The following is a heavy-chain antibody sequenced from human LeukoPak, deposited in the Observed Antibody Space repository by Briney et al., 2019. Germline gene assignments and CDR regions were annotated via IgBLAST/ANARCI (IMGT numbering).Heavy chain of an antibody. V-gene: IGHV3-23*01. J-gene: IGHJ4*02. CDR1: GGXFSSYA. Sequence: GGXFSSYAXSWVXQAPGKGXXXGXAISGSGGSTYYADSVKGRFTISRDNSKNTLYLQMNSLRAEDTAVYYCAKGGRAASQGIDYWGQGTLVTVSS. CDR3: AKGGRAASQGIDY. D-gene: IGHD1-26*01. CDR2: ISGSGGST.